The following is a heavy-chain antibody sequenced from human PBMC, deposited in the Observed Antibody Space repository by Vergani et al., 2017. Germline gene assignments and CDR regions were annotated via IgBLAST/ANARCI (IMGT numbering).Heavy chain of an antibody. CDR1: GDSVISTDYH. D-gene: IGHD2-21*01. J-gene: IGHJ4*02. V-gene: IGHV4-39*01. Sequence: QVQLQESGPGLVKPSETLSLTCTVSGDSVISTDYHWGWIRQPPGKGVEWIGSMDYSGSTPYNPSLESRIPISFETPKNQFSLRLTSVSAADMAVYYCASARGACRAGYFHSYDFWGPGTLVGVSS. CDR2: MDYSGST. CDR3: ASARGACRAGYFHSYDF.